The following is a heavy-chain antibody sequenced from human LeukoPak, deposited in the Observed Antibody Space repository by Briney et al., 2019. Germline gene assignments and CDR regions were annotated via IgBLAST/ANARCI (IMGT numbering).Heavy chain of an antibody. Sequence: GGSLRLSCAASGFRFSDHTMNWVRQAPGKGLEWVSSIGGTNGAIFYADSVKGRFTISRDNDENSLSLQMNSLRAEDTAVYYCTRDRNSSDFDYWGQGTLVTVSS. V-gene: IGHV3-21*01. CDR2: IGGTNGAI. D-gene: IGHD2-15*01. J-gene: IGHJ4*02. CDR3: TRDRNSSDFDY. CDR1: GFRFSDHT.